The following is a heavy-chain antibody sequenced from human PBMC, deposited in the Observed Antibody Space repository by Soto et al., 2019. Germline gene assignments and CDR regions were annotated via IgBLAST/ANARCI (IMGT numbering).Heavy chain of an antibody. V-gene: IGHV1-3*01. Sequence: QVPLVQSGAEVKKPGASVKVSCKASGYTFTSYPVHWVRQAPGQRLEWMGWINAANGNTKYSQKFQGRVTITRDTSASAAYMELSSLRSEDTAIYYCTRDYNGLGDYWGQGTLVTVSS. CDR1: GYTFTSYP. CDR2: INAANGNT. CDR3: TRDYNGLGDY. J-gene: IGHJ4*02. D-gene: IGHD1-1*01.